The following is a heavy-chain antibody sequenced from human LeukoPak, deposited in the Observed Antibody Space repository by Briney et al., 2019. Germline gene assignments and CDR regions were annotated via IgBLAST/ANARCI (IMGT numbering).Heavy chain of an antibody. D-gene: IGHD3-16*01. Sequence: GGSLRLSCAASGFTFSSYSINWVRQAPGKGLEWVPYISSTSSAIYYADSVKGRFTISRDNAKNSLYLQMNSLRAEDTAVYYCARVIGSYGDSAYWGQGTLVTVSS. CDR1: GFTFSSYS. CDR2: ISSTSSAI. J-gene: IGHJ4*02. V-gene: IGHV3-48*04. CDR3: ARVIGSYGDSAY.